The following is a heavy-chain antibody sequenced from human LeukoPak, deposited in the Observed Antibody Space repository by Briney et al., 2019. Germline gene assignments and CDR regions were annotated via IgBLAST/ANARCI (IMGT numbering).Heavy chain of an antibody. J-gene: IGHJ4*02. V-gene: IGHV4-30-4*08. D-gene: IGHD2-2*02. Sequence: SETLSLTCTVSGGSISSGDYYWSWIRQPPGKGLEWIGYIYYSGGTYYNPSLKSRVTISVDTSKNQFSLKLSSVTAADTAVYYCARGYCSSTSCYTPFDYWGQGTLVTVSS. CDR1: GGSISSGDYY. CDR3: ARGYCSSTSCYTPFDY. CDR2: IYYSGGT.